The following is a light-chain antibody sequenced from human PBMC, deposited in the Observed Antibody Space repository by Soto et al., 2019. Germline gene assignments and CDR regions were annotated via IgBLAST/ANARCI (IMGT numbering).Light chain of an antibody. V-gene: IGKV1-39*01. Sequence: DIQMTQSPSSLSASIGDRVTLTCRASQSIGTNLNWYQQRPGKAPKLLIYTASTLQSGVPSRFRGSGSGTDFTLTISSLQPEDFATYYCQHASSFPLTFGGGTKVDIK. CDR3: QHASSFPLT. CDR1: QSIGTN. J-gene: IGKJ4*01. CDR2: TAS.